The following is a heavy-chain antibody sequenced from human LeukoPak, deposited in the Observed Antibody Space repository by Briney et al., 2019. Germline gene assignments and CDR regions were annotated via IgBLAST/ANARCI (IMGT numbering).Heavy chain of an antibody. CDR2: IYSGGST. CDR3: ARGPAGYN. Sequence: QPGGSLRLSCAASGFTVSSNHMSWVRQAPGKGLEWVSVIYSGGSTDYADSVKGRFTISRDNLKNTLYLQMNTLRAEDPAVYYCARGPAGYNWGQGTLVTVSS. D-gene: IGHD1-1*01. CDR1: GFTVSSNH. J-gene: IGHJ4*02. V-gene: IGHV3-53*01.